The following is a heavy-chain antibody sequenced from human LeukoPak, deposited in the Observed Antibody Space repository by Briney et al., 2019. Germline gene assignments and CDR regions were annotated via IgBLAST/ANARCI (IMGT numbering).Heavy chain of an antibody. CDR3: AKDRGYSDYQP. CDR1: GFTFSSYG. Sequence: GGSLRLSCAASGFTFSSYGMHWVRQAPGKGLEWVAVISYDGSNKYYADSVKGRFTISRDNSKNTLYLQMNSLRAEDTAVYYCAKDRGYSDYQPWGQGTLVTVSS. J-gene: IGHJ5*02. CDR2: ISYDGSNK. V-gene: IGHV3-30*18. D-gene: IGHD5-12*01.